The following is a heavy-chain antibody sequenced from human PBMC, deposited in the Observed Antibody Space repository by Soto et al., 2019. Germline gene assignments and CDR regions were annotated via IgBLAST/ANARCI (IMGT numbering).Heavy chain of an antibody. D-gene: IGHD4-17*01. CDR2: IKSKTDGGTT. V-gene: IGHV3-15*07. J-gene: IGHJ5*02. Sequence: EVQLVESGGGLVKPGGSLRLSCAASGFTFSNAWMNWVRQAPGKGLEWVGRIKSKTDGGTTDYAAPVKGRFTKSRDDSKNTLYLQMNSLKTEDTTVQYCTTRGLYGRLDPWGERTLVTVSS. CDR1: GFTFSNAW. CDR3: TTRGLYGRLDP.